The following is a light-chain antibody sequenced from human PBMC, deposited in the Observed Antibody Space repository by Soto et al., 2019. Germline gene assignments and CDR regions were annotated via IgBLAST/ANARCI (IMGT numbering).Light chain of an antibody. CDR1: SGHSSYA. Sequence: QSVLTQSPSASASLGASVKLTCTLSSGHSSYAIAWHQQQPEKGPRYLMKLNSDGSHSKVDGIPDRFSGSSSGAVRYLTISSLQCEDEADYYCQTLGSGIQVFGGGTKLTVL. J-gene: IGLJ3*02. V-gene: IGLV4-69*01. CDR2: LNSDGSH. CDR3: QTLGSGIQV.